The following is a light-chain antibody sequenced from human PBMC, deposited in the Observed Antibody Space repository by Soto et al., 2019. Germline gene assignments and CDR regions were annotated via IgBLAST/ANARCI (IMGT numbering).Light chain of an antibody. V-gene: IGKV3-11*01. Sequence: EVVLTHSPDTLSVSPGARATLSWMASQSVSSYLAWHQQKPGQAPRLLIYDASNRATGIPARFSGSGSGTDFTLTISSLEPEDFAVYYCQQRSNWPLTFGGGTKVDIK. J-gene: IGKJ4*01. CDR1: QSVSSY. CDR2: DAS. CDR3: QQRSNWPLT.